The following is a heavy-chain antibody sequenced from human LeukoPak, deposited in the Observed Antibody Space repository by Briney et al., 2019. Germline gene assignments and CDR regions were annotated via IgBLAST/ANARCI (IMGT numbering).Heavy chain of an antibody. CDR1: GFTFSSYG. CDR3: AKDRLLYSRRPGGFDS. J-gene: IGHJ4*02. V-gene: IGHV3-21*01. CDR2: ISSSSNYI. D-gene: IGHD2-21*01. Sequence: SPGGSLRLSCAASGFTFSSYGMHWVRQAPGKGLEWVSSISSSSNYIYYADSLKGRFTISRDNAKNSLYLQMNSLRAEDTAVYYCAKDRLLYSRRPGGFDSWGRGTLVTVSS.